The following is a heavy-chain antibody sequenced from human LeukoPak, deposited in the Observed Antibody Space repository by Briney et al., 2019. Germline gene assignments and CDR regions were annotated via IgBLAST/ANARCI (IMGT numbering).Heavy chain of an antibody. D-gene: IGHD3-10*01. Sequence: ASVKVSCKASGYTFTTYYMHWVRQAPGQGLEWMGIINPSGGSTSYAQKFQGRLTITRDTSTSTVYMEVSSLRSEDTAVYYCARDRHGSGTYNYYGMDVWGQGTTVTVSS. CDR2: INPSGGST. CDR1: GYTFTTYY. CDR3: ARDRHGSGTYNYYGMDV. J-gene: IGHJ6*02. V-gene: IGHV1-46*01.